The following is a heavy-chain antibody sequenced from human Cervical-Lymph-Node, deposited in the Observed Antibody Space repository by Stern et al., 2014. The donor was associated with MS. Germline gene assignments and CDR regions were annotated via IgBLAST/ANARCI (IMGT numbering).Heavy chain of an antibody. CDR3: AHSLYSRSTFDI. D-gene: IGHD3-22*01. J-gene: IGHJ3*02. CDR2: IYWDDDK. V-gene: IGHV2-5*02. CDR1: GFSLSTNDVG. Sequence: QVTLRESGPTLVKPTQTLTLTCTFSGFSLSTNDVGVGWIRQPPGEALEWLALIYWDDDKRYSPSLTSRLTITKDTSKNQVVLTMTNMDPVDTATYYRAHSLYSRSTFDIWGQGTLVSVSP.